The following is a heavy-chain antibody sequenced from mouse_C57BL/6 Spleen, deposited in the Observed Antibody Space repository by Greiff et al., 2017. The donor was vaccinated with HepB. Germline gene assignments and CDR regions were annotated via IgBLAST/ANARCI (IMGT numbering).Heavy chain of an antibody. Sequence: QVQLKQSGAELVRPGASVTLSCKASGYTFTDYEMHWVKQTPVHGLEWIGAIDPETGGTAYNQKFKGKAILTADKSSSTAYMELRSLTSEDSAVYYCTRGGYGSSYDWYFDVWGTGTTVTVSS. V-gene: IGHV1-15*01. CDR3: TRGGYGSSYDWYFDV. CDR2: IDPETGGT. D-gene: IGHD1-1*01. CDR1: GYTFTDYE. J-gene: IGHJ1*03.